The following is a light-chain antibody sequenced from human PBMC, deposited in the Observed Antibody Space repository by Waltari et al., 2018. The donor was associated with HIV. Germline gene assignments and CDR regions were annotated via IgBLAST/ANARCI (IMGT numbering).Light chain of an antibody. CDR1: SSNNENDN. V-gene: IGLV1-47*01. Sequence: QSVLTQPPSASGTPGQRVTISCSGSSSNNENDNVYLYQQLTGAAPRLLIYKDTQRPSGVPDRFTGSKSGTSASLAISGLRSEDEADYYCVGWDSRLSGYVFGSGTKVTVL. J-gene: IGLJ1*01. CDR2: KDT. CDR3: VGWDSRLSGYV.